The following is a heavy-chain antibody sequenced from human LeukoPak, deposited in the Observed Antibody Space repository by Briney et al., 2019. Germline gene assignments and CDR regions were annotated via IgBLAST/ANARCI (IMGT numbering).Heavy chain of an antibody. J-gene: IGHJ4*02. CDR2: ISGSGGST. Sequence: GGSLRLSCAASGFTFSSYAMSWVRQAPGKGLEWVSAISGSGGSTYYADSVRGRFTIFRDNPKNTLYLQMNSLRAEDTAVYYCAKDDDDFWSGYYPFDYWGQGTLVTVSS. D-gene: IGHD3-3*01. CDR3: AKDDDDFWSGYYPFDY. V-gene: IGHV3-23*01. CDR1: GFTFSSYA.